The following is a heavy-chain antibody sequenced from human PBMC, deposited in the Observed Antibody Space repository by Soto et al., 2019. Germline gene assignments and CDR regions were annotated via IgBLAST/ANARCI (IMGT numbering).Heavy chain of an antibody. V-gene: IGHV4-59*01. CDR2: VNYSGST. CDR3: ERDRADYGMDV. J-gene: IGHJ6*02. Sequence: PSETLSLTCAVSGGSISDYYWTWIRQPPGKGLEWIGYVNYSGSTNYNPSLKSRVTMSVDTSKNQFSLKLSSVTAADTAVYYCERDRADYGMDVWGQGTTVTVSS. CDR1: GGSISDYY.